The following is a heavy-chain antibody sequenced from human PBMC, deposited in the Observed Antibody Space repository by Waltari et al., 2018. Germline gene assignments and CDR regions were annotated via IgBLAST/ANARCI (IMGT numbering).Heavy chain of an antibody. CDR3: TTESGAYCGGDCYHDAFDI. CDR1: GFTFSNAW. Sequence: EVQLVESGGGLVKPGGSLRLSCAASGFTFSNAWMSWVRQAPGKGLEWVGRINSKTDGGTKDYAAPVKGRLTISREDSKNTLYLQMNSLKTEDTAVYYCTTESGAYCGGDCYHDAFDIWGQGTMVTVSS. D-gene: IGHD2-21*01. CDR2: INSKTDGGTK. V-gene: IGHV3-15*01. J-gene: IGHJ3*02.